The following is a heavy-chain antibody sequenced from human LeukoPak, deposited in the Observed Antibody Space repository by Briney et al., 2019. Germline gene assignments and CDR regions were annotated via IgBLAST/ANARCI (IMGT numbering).Heavy chain of an antibody. J-gene: IGHJ6*03. D-gene: IGHD6-25*01. CDR2: ISIDGGRT. V-gene: IGHV3-23*01. Sequence: GGSLRLSCAASGFTFSSYAMSWVRQAPGKEPEWVSTISIDGGRTYYADSVKGRFTVSRDASKNTLYLQMNSLRAEDTAVYYCARKGIGSSRYQNMDVWGKGTTVTVSS. CDR1: GFTFSSYA. CDR3: ARKGIGSSRYQNMDV.